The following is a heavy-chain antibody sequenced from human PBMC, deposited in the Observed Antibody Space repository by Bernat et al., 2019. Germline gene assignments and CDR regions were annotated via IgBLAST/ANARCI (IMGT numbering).Heavy chain of an antibody. Sequence: QVQLVQSGAEVKKPGSSVKVSCKASGGTFSSYTISWVRQAPGQGLEWMGRIIPILGIANYAQKFQGRVTITADKSTSTAYMELSSLRSEDTAVHYCARDAYHYGMDVWGQGTTVTVSS. CDR3: ARDAYHYGMDV. CDR1: GGTFSSYT. V-gene: IGHV1-69*08. CDR2: IIPILGIA. J-gene: IGHJ6*02.